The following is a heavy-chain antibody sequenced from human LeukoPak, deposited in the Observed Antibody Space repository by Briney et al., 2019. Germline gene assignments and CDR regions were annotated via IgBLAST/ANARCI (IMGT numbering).Heavy chain of an antibody. CDR3: ARYDSVSFGAFDI. D-gene: IGHD3-3*01. CDR1: GYTFTGYY. Sequence: GASVKVSCKASGYTFTGYYMHWVRQAPGQGLEWMGWINPNSGGTNYAQKFQGRVTMTRDTSISTAYMELSGLRSDDTAMYYCARYDSVSFGAFDIWGQGTMVIVSS. CDR2: INPNSGGT. V-gene: IGHV1-2*02. J-gene: IGHJ3*02.